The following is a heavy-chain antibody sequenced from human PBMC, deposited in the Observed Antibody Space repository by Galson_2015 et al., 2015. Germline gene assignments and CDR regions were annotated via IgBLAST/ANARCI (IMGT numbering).Heavy chain of an antibody. Sequence: SVKVSCKASGYTFTSYGISWVRQAPGQGLEWMGWISPYNGNTNYAQKLQGRVTMTTDTSTSTAYMELRSLRSDDTAVYYCARDLRGRGSYYESWGQGTMVTVSS. CDR3: ARDLRGRGSYYES. V-gene: IGHV1-18*01. J-gene: IGHJ4*02. D-gene: IGHD1-26*01. CDR2: ISPYNGNT. CDR1: GYTFTSYG.